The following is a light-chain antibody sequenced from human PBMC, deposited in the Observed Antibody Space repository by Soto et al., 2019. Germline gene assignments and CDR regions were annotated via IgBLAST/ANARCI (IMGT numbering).Light chain of an antibody. V-gene: IGKV3-20*01. CDR1: QSVDRNY. Sequence: EIVLTQSPGTLSLSPGARATLSCRASQSVDRNYLAWYQHKPGQAPRLLIYGASTRATGIPDRFSGSGSGTDFTLTISRLEPEDFAVYYCHQYGLSPPYNFGPGTKVDIK. J-gene: IGKJ3*01. CDR3: HQYGLSPPYN. CDR2: GAS.